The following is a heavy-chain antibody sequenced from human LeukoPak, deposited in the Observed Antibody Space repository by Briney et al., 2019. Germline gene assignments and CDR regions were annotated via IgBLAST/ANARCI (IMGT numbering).Heavy chain of an antibody. Sequence: GATVKISCKASGYTFTDYYMHWVQQAPGKGLEWMGRVDPEDGETIYAEKFQGRVTITADTSTDTAYMELSSLRSEDTAVYYCATEPIAAAGPFDYWGQGTLVTVSS. CDR2: VDPEDGET. J-gene: IGHJ4*02. D-gene: IGHD6-13*01. V-gene: IGHV1-69-2*01. CDR1: GYTFTDYY. CDR3: ATEPIAAAGPFDY.